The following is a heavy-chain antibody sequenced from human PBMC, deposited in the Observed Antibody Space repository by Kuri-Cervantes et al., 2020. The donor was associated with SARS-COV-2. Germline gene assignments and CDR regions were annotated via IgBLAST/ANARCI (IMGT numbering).Heavy chain of an antibody. D-gene: IGHD3/OR15-3a*01. CDR3: ARRESSRTFDY. V-gene: IGHV4-30-4*08. Sequence: SETLSLTCTVSGGSISSGDYYWSWICQPPGKGLEWIGYIYYSGSTYYNPSLKSRVTISVDTSKNQFSLKLSSVTAADTAVYYCARRESSRTFDYWGQGTLVTVSS. CDR2: IYYSGST. CDR1: GGSISSGDYY. J-gene: IGHJ4*02.